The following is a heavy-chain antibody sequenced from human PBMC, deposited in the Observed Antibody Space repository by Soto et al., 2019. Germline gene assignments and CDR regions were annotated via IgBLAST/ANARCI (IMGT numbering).Heavy chain of an antibody. CDR1: GGSISSYY. V-gene: IGHV4-59*08. D-gene: IGHD3-10*01. Sequence: SETLSLSCTVSGGSISSYYWSWIRQPPGKGLEWIGYIYYSGSTNYNPSLKSRVTVSVDTSKNQFSLKLSSVTAADTAVYYCARRSSGTPYYYMDVWGKGTTVTVSS. J-gene: IGHJ6*03. CDR3: ARRSSGTPYYYMDV. CDR2: IYYSGST.